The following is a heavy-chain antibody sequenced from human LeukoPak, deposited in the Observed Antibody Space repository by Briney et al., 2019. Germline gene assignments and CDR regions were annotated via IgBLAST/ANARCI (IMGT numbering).Heavy chain of an antibody. D-gene: IGHD1-26*01. Sequence: ASVKVSCKASGYTFTSYFMHWVRQAPGQGLERMGVVNPSSGSTTYSQKFQGRVTMTRDTSTSTVYMDLGSLRSDDTAVYYCARAVGPRGGNWFDPWGQGTLVTVSS. CDR3: ARAVGPRGGNWFDP. CDR1: GYTFTSYF. J-gene: IGHJ5*02. V-gene: IGHV1-46*01. CDR2: VNPSSGST.